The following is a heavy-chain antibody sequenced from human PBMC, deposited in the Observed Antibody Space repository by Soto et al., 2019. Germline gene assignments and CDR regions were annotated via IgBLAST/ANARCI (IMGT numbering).Heavy chain of an antibody. D-gene: IGHD2-15*01. CDR2: IYPGDSDT. Sequence: GESLKISCKGSGYSFTSYWIGWVRQMPGKGLEWMGIIYPGDSDTRYSPSFQGHVTISADKSISTAYLQWSSLKASDTAMHYCARSLYCSGGSCYSSNYWGQGTLVTVSS. CDR1: GYSFTSYW. J-gene: IGHJ4*02. CDR3: ARSLYCSGGSCYSSNY. V-gene: IGHV5-51*01.